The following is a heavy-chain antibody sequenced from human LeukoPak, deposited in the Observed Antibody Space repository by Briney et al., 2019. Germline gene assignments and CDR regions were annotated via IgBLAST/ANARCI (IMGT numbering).Heavy chain of an antibody. V-gene: IGHV3-9*01. Sequence: PRGSLRLSCAASGFTFDDYAMHWVRQAPGKGLEWVSGISWNSGSIGYADSVKGRFTISRDNAKNSLYLQMNSLRAEDTALYYCAKDIGGKATPRGYFDYWGQGTLVTVSS. CDR1: GFTFDDYA. CDR2: ISWNSGSI. D-gene: IGHD5-12*01. CDR3: AKDIGGKATPRGYFDY. J-gene: IGHJ4*02.